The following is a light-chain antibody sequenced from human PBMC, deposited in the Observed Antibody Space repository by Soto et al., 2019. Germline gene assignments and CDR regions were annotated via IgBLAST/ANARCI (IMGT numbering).Light chain of an antibody. CDR3: QQYSNWPPEYT. V-gene: IGKV3-15*01. J-gene: IGKJ2*01. CDR2: GAS. Sequence: EIVMTQSPATLSVSSGERATLSCRASRNVYTNLAWYQQRPGQAPRLLIYGASTRATDIPGRFSGSGSGTAFTLTISGLQSEDVAVYYCQQYSNWPPEYTFGQGTKLEI. CDR1: RNVYTN.